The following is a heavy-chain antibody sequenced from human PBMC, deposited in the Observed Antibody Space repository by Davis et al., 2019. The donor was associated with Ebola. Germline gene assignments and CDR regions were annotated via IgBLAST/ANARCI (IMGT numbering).Heavy chain of an antibody. CDR1: GFTSSSYG. CDR3: AKGRHQLLPRDAFDI. Sequence: PGGSLRLSCAASGFTSSSYGMHWVRQAPGKGLEWVAFIRYDGSNKYYADSVKGRFTISRDNSKNTLYLQMNSLRAEDTAVYYCAKGRHQLLPRDAFDIWGQGTMVTVSS. D-gene: IGHD2-2*01. V-gene: IGHV3-30*02. J-gene: IGHJ3*02. CDR2: IRYDGSNK.